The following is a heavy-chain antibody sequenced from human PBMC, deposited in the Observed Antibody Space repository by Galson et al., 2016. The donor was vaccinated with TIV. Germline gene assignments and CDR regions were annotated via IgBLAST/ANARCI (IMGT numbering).Heavy chain of an antibody. V-gene: IGHV1-69*05. CDR1: GGTFISYA. J-gene: IGHJ6*02. CDR3: AIARRLTGADRRQFPSMDV. Sequence: SVKVSCKASGGTFISYAVSWVRQSPGQGLEWMGGIIPIFRSAKTSQTFQGRVTLTTDESTSTVYMEVRNLRSEDTAVYYCAIARRLTGADRRQFPSMDVWGQGTTVTVSS. CDR2: IIPIFRSA. D-gene: IGHD1-20*01.